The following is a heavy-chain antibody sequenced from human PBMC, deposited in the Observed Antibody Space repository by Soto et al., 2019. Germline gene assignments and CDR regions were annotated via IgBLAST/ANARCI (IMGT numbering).Heavy chain of an antibody. Sequence: QITLKESGPTLVRPTQTLTLTCTFSGFSLSTTGVGVGWIRQPPGKALEWLALIYWDDDKRYSPSLKSRLTITKDTSKNEVILTMTNMDPVDTATYYCAQRFRDYGLGRERANYFDPRGQGTLVTVSS. J-gene: IGHJ5*02. CDR1: GFSLSTTGVG. D-gene: IGHD3-10*01. CDR3: AQRFRDYGLGRERANYFDP. V-gene: IGHV2-5*02. CDR2: IYWDDDK.